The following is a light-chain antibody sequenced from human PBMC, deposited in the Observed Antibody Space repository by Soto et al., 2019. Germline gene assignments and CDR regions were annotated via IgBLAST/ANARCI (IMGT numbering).Light chain of an antibody. CDR3: HQCNNWPIT. CDR1: QSVSTN. V-gene: IGKV3-15*01. Sequence: EIVMTQSPATLSVSPGERATLSCRASQSVSTNLAWYQQKPGQAPRLLIYDASNRATGIPARFSGSGSGTDFTLTISSLQSEDFGVYYCHQCNNWPITFGEGTRLEI. CDR2: DAS. J-gene: IGKJ5*01.